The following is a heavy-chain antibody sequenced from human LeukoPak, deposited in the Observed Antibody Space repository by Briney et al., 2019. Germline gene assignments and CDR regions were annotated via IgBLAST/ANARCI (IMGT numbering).Heavy chain of an antibody. V-gene: IGHV3-23*01. CDR3: AKDGHCPGALCPTQIAVAGYNDN. D-gene: IGHD6-19*01. Sequence: AGGSLRLSCAASGFTFSSHWKHWVRQAPGKGLEWVSIINYNGDNKYYADSVQGRFTISRVNSKNTVYLQMNSLRAEDTAIYYCAKDGHCPGALCPTQIAVAGYNDNWGQGTLVTVSS. CDR2: INYNGDNK. CDR1: GFTFSSHW. J-gene: IGHJ4*02.